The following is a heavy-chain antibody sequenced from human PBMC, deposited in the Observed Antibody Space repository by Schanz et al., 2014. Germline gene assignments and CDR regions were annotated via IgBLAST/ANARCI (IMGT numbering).Heavy chain of an antibody. V-gene: IGHV3-30*02. CDR1: GFNFRSYP. CDR3: AKVVASGPTTGPFDP. D-gene: IGHD1-26*01. Sequence: VQLVESGGGLVQPGGSLRLSCAASGFNFRSYPMSWVRQAPGKGLEWVAFIWSDGSRTYHAESVKGRFTISRDNSRNTLYLQMDSLRDEDTALYYCAKVVASGPTTGPFDPWGQGTQVIVSS. CDR2: IWSDGSRT. J-gene: IGHJ5*02.